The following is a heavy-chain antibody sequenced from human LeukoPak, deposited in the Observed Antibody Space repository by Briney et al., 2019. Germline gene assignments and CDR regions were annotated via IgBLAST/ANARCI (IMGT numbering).Heavy chain of an antibody. D-gene: IGHD2-8*01. J-gene: IGHJ4*02. CDR2: IYSGGST. Sequence: PGGSLRLSCAASGFTVSSNYMSWVRQAPGKGLEWVSVIYSGGSTYYADSVKGRFTISRDNSKNTLYLQMNSLRAEVTAVYYCARGYCTNGVCYDYWGQGTLVTVSS. CDR3: ARGYCTNGVCYDY. CDR1: GFTVSSNY. V-gene: IGHV3-53*01.